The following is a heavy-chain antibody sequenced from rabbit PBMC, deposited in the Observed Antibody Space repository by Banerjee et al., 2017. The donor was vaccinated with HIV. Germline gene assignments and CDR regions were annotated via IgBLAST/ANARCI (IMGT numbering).Heavy chain of an antibody. CDR3: ARDERYGGIGWKFNL. J-gene: IGHJ4*01. V-gene: IGHV1S45*01. D-gene: IGHD2-1*01. CDR2: IYTGSGST. CDR1: GIDFSSDYY. Sequence: QLQLEESGGGLVKPGGTLTLTCKASGIDFSSDYYMCWVRQAPGKGLEWIASIYTGSGSTYYASWAKGRFTSSKTASTTVTLQMTSLTAADTATYFCARDERYGGIGWKFNLWGQGTLVTVS.